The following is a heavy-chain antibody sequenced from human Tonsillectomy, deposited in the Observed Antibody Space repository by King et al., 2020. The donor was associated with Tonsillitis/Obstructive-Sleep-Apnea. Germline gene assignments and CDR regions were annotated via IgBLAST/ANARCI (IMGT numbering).Heavy chain of an antibody. CDR3: ARARGIIGVAGDYWYFDL. Sequence: VQLVESGGGLVQPGGSLRLSCAASGFSFSGFWMSWVRQAPGKGLEWVANIIQAGSEKYYVDSVKGRFTISRDNAKNSLYLQMNSLRAEDTAVYYCARARGIIGVAGDYWYFDLWGRGTLVTVSS. D-gene: IGHD6-19*01. J-gene: IGHJ2*01. CDR2: IIQAGSEK. CDR1: GFSFSGFW. V-gene: IGHV3-7*04.